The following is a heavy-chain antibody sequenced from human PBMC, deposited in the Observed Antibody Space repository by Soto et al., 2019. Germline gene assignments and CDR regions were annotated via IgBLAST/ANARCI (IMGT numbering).Heavy chain of an antibody. D-gene: IGHD2-2*01. Sequence: QVQLVESGGGVVQPGRSLRLSCAASGFTFSSYGMHWVRQAPGKGLEWVAVISYDGSNKYYADSVKGRFTISRDNSKXXLXLXXNSLRAEDTAVYYCAKDGGLGYCISTSCYAKYFDYWGQGTLVTVSS. CDR1: GFTFSSYG. CDR2: ISYDGSNK. V-gene: IGHV3-30*18. CDR3: AKDGGLGYCISTSCYAKYFDY. J-gene: IGHJ4*02.